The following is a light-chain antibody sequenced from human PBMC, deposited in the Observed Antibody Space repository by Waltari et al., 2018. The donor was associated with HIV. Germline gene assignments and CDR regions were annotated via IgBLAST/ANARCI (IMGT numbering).Light chain of an antibody. Sequence: QSALTPPASVSGSPGQSIPISCPGTSSDVGGYNYVSWYQQHPGKAPKLMIYDVSKRPSGVSNRFSGSKSGNTASLTISGLQAEDEADYYCCSYAGSSTLVFGGGTKLTVL. CDR3: CSYAGSSTLV. J-gene: IGLJ2*01. CDR1: SSDVGGYNY. V-gene: IGLV2-23*02. CDR2: DVS.